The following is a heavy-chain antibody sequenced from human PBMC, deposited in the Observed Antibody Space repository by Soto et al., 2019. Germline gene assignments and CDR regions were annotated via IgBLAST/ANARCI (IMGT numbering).Heavy chain of an antibody. CDR1: GFTFISYW. CDR3: ARDHIVVVPAAMPVDY. V-gene: IGHV3-7*01. D-gene: IGHD2-2*01. J-gene: IGHJ4*02. Sequence: GGSLRLSCAASGFTFISYWMSWVRQAPGKGLEWVANIKQDGSEKYYVDSVKGRFTISRDNAKNSLYLQMSSLRAEDTAVYYCARDHIVVVPAAMPVDYWGQGTLVAVSS. CDR2: IKQDGSEK.